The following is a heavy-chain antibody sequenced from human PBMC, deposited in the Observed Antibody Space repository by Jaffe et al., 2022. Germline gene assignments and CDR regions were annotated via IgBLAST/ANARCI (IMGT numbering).Heavy chain of an antibody. J-gene: IGHJ6*03. CDR2: IYYSGST. CDR3: ARDRLYSNYGPTTLKHYYYYYYMDV. D-gene: IGHD4-4*01. V-gene: IGHV4-59*01. CDR1: GGSISSYY. Sequence: QVQLQESGPGLVKPSETLSLTCTVSGGSISSYYWSWIRQPPGKGLEWIGYIYYSGSTNYNPSLKSRVTISVDTSKNQFSLKLSSVTAADTAVYYCARDRLYSNYGPTTLKHYYYYYYMDVWGKGTTVTVSS.